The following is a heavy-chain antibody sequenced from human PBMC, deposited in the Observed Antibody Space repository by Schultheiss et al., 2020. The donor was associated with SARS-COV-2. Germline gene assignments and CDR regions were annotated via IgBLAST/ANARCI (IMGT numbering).Heavy chain of an antibody. D-gene: IGHD1-1*01. CDR2: INHSGST. V-gene: IGHV4-34*01. CDR3: ARGGYNWDYYYYYGMDV. Sequence: SETLSLTCTVSGGSISSYYWSWIRQPPGKGLEWIGEINHSGSTNYNPSLKSRVTISVDTSKNQFSLKLSSVTAADTAVYYCARGGYNWDYYYYYGMDVWGQGTTVTVSS. J-gene: IGHJ6*02. CDR1: GGSISSYY.